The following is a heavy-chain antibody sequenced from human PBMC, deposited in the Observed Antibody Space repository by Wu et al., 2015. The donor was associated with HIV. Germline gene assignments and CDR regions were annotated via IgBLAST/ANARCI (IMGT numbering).Heavy chain of an antibody. Sequence: QVQLVQSGAEVKKPGSSVRVSCKASGGTFSSYAFSWVRQAPGQGLEWMGWISPYNENTNYAQRFKGRVTMTTDKYTRTAYLELKSLRSDDTAVYYCARGDYSTTSYYFYYMDVWGEGTTVTVSS. CDR1: GGTFSSYA. J-gene: IGHJ6*03. CDR2: ISPYNENT. V-gene: IGHV1-18*01. CDR3: ARGDYSTTSYYFYYMDV. D-gene: IGHD2-2*01.